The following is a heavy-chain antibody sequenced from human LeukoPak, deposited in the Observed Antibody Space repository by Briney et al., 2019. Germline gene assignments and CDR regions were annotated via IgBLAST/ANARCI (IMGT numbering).Heavy chain of an antibody. CDR1: GYTFTSYA. CDR3: ATPLSGESGYYQFLI. D-gene: IGHD3-22*01. V-gene: IGHV1-69*13. J-gene: IGHJ4*02. Sequence: SVKVSCKASGYTFTSYAMHWVRQAPGQGLEWMGGIIPIFGTANYAQKFQGRVTITADESTSTAYMELSSLRSEDTAVYYCATPLSGESGYYQFLIWGQGTLVTVSS. CDR2: IIPIFGTA.